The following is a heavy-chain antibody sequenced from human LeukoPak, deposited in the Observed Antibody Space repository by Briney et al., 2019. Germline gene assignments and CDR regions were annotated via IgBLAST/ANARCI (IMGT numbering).Heavy chain of an antibody. CDR3: ARSLYDSSGYYRLFDY. V-gene: IGHV3-21*01. Sequence: PGGSLRLSCAASGFSFSSYAMNWVRQAPGKGLEWVSSISSSSSYIYYADSVKGRFTISRDNAKNSLYLQMNSLRAEDTAVYYCARSLYDSSGYYRLFDYWGQGTLVTVSS. CDR2: ISSSSSYI. J-gene: IGHJ4*02. CDR1: GFSFSSYA. D-gene: IGHD3-22*01.